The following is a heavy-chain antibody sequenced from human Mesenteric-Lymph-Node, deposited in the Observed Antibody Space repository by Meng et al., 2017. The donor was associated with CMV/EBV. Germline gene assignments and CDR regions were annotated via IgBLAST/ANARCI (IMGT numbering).Heavy chain of an antibody. J-gene: IGHJ5*02. Sequence: LTCTCAGFSLSTNGVVVGWIRQPPGKALEWLALIYWDDDERYSPSLKSRLTITKDTSKNQVVLTMTNMDRVDTATYYCAHSERRWFDPWGQGTLVTVSS. CDR2: IYWDDDE. CDR1: GFSLSTNGVV. V-gene: IGHV2-5*02. CDR3: AHSERRWFDP.